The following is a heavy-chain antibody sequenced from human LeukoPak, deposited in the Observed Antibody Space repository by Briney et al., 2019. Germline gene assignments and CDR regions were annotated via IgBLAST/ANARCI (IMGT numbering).Heavy chain of an antibody. J-gene: IGHJ4*02. CDR2: ISYDGSNK. D-gene: IGHD3-10*01. CDR3: ARDLYYYGSGSLPDY. V-gene: IGHV3-30-3*01. Sequence: PGGSLRLSCAASGFTFSNYAMHWARQAPGKGLEWVALISYDGSNKYYADSVKGRFTISRDNSKNTMYLQMNSLRAEDTAVYYCARDLYYYGSGSLPDYWGQGTLVTVSS. CDR1: GFTFSNYA.